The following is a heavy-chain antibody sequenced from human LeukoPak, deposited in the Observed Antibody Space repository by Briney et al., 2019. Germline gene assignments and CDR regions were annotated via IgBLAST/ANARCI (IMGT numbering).Heavy chain of an antibody. D-gene: IGHD2-2*01. J-gene: IGHJ4*02. CDR3: ARDLGYCSSTSCYARYYFDY. CDR1: GFTFSSYW. V-gene: IGHV3-74*01. Sequence: GGSLRLSCAASGFTFSSYWMHWVRQAPGKGLVWVSRINTDGSSTSYADSVKGRFTISRDNAKNSLYLQMNSLRAEDTAVYYCARDLGYCSSTSCYARYYFDYWGQGTLVTVSS. CDR2: INTDGSST.